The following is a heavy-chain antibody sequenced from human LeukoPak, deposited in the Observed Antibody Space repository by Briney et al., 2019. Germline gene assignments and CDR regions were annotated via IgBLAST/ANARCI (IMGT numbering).Heavy chain of an antibody. D-gene: IGHD4-17*01. V-gene: IGHV3-48*04. CDR2: ISSSSSTI. CDR1: GFTFSSYS. Sequence: GGSLRLSCAACGFTFSSYSMDWVRQAPGKGLEWVSYISSSSSTIYYADSVKGRFTISRDNAKNSLYLQMNSLRAEDTAVYYCARETTGFDYWGQGTLVTVSS. CDR3: ARETTGFDY. J-gene: IGHJ4*02.